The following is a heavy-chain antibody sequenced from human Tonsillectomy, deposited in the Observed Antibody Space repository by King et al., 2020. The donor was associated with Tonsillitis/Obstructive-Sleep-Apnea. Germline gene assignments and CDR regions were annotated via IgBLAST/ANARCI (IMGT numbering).Heavy chain of an antibody. J-gene: IGHJ6*03. CDR2: IYSGGST. V-gene: IGHV3-53*01. CDR3: ARATKCSSTSCYAIPYYMDV. D-gene: IGHD2-2*01. CDR1: GFTVSSNY. Sequence: VQLVESGGGLIQPGGSLRLSCAASGFTVSSNYMSWVRQAPGKGLEWVSVIYSGGSTYYADSVKGRFTISRDNSKNTLYLQMNSLRAEDTAVYYCARATKCSSTSCYAIPYYMDVWGKGTTVTVSS.